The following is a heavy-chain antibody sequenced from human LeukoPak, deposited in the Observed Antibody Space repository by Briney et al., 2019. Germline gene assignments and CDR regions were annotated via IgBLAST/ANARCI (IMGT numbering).Heavy chain of an antibody. Sequence: SGPTPVNPTQTLTLTCTFSGFSLSTDGMCVSWIRQPPGKALEWLARIDWDDDKYYSTSLKTRLTISKDTSKNQVVLTMTNMDPVDTATYFCARSLGYYYYYMDVWGKGTTVTVSS. CDR3: ARSLGYYYYYMDV. CDR2: IDWDDDK. V-gene: IGHV2-70*11. CDR1: GFSLSTDGMC. J-gene: IGHJ6*03.